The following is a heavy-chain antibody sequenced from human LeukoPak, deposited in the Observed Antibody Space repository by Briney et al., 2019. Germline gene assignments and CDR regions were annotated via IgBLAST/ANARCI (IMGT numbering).Heavy chain of an antibody. D-gene: IGHD3-22*01. CDR2: INHSGST. J-gene: IGHJ4*02. Sequence: SETLSLTCAVYGGSFSGYYWSWIRQPPGKGLEWIGEINHSGSTNYNPSLKSRVTISVDTSKNQFSLKLSSVTAADTAVYYCARRTRYYYDSSGYYPFDYWGQGTLVTVSS. CDR1: GGSFSGYY. V-gene: IGHV4-34*01. CDR3: ARRTRYYYDSSGYYPFDY.